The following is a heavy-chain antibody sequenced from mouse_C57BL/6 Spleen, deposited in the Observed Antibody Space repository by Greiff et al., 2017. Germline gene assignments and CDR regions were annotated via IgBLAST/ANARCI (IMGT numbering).Heavy chain of an antibody. V-gene: IGHV1-54*01. Sequence: QVQLKESGAELVRPGTSVKVSCKASGYAFTNYLIEWVKQRPGQGLEWIGVINPGGGGTNYNEKFKGKATLTADKSSSTSYMQLSSLTSVDSAVYFCARGTDYAMDYWGQGTSVTVSS. J-gene: IGHJ4*01. CDR2: INPGGGGT. CDR3: ARGTDYAMDY. CDR1: GYAFTNYL. D-gene: IGHD3-3*01.